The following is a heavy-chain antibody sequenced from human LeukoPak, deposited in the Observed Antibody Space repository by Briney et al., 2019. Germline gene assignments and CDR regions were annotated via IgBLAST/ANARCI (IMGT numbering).Heavy chain of an antibody. CDR3: ARSSIIAAAGPYYFDY. D-gene: IGHD6-13*01. CDR2: INPNSGGT. V-gene: IGHV1-2*02. CDR1: GYTFTGYY. Sequence: ASVKVSCKASGYTFTGYYMHWVRQAPGQGLEWMGWINPNSGGTNYAQKFQGRVTITADKSTSTAYMELSSLRSEDTAMYYCARSSIIAAAGPYYFDYWGQGTLVTVSS. J-gene: IGHJ4*02.